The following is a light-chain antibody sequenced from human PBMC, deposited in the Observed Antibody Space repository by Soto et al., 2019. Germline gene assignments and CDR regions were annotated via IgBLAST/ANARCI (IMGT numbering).Light chain of an antibody. CDR3: CSYAGSHVV. J-gene: IGLJ2*01. CDR2: EGS. Sequence: QSALTQPASVSGSPGQSITISCTGTSSDVGSYNIVSWYQQHPGKAPKLMIYEGSKRPSGVSNRFSGSKSGNTASLTISGLQAEDEADYYCCSYAGSHVVFGGGTKVTVL. V-gene: IGLV2-23*01. CDR1: SSDVGSYNI.